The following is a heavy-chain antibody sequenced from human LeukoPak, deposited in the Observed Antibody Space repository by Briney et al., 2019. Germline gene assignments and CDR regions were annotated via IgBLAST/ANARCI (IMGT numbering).Heavy chain of an antibody. V-gene: IGHV4-34*01. CDR3: ARGRQLWLRRYFDY. Sequence: PSETLSLTCAVYGGSFSGYYRSWIRQPPGKGLEWIGEINHSGSTNYNPSLKSRVTISVDTSKNQFSLKLSSVAAADTAVYYCARGRQLWLRRYFDYWGQGTLVTVSS. J-gene: IGHJ4*02. D-gene: IGHD5-18*01. CDR2: INHSGST. CDR1: GGSFSGYY.